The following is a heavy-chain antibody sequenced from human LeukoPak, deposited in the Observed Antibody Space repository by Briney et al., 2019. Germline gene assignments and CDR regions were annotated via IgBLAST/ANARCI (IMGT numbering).Heavy chain of an antibody. CDR2: IYHSGST. Sequence: SETLSLTCTVSGYSISSSYYWGWVRQPPGKGLEWIGSIYHSGSTYYNPSLKSRVTISVDTSKNQFSLKLSSVTAADTAVYYCARRDTSGWYDVIDYWGQGTWSPSHQ. J-gene: IGHJ4*02. CDR1: GYSISSSYY. CDR3: ARRDTSGWYDVIDY. D-gene: IGHD6-19*01. V-gene: IGHV4-38-2*02.